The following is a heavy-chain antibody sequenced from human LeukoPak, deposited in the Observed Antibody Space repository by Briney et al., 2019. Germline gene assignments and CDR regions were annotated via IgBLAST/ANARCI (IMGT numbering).Heavy chain of an antibody. D-gene: IGHD2-2*01. V-gene: IGHV1-69*10. Sequence: SVKVSCKASGGTFSSYAISWVRQSPGQGLEWMGGIIPIVGIANYAQKFQGRVTITADESTSTAYMELSSLRSEDTAVYYCARDSGWEVPAAMMGGYYYYGMDVWGQGTTVTVSS. CDR2: IIPIVGIA. CDR3: ARDSGWEVPAAMMGGYYYYGMDV. J-gene: IGHJ6*02. CDR1: GGTFSSYA.